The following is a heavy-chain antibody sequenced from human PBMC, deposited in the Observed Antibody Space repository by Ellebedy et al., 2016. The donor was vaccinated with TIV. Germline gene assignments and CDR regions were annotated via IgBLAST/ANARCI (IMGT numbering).Heavy chain of an antibody. CDR1: GGSFSGYY. Sequence: MPSETLSLTCAVYGGSFSGYYWSRIRQPPGKGLEWIGEINHSGSTNYNPSLKSRVTISVDTSKNQFSLKLSSVTAADTAVYYCARVSAGYIVGAKGAGNWFDPWGQGTLVTVSS. D-gene: IGHD1-26*01. CDR3: ARVSAGYIVGAKGAGNWFDP. V-gene: IGHV4-34*01. CDR2: INHSGST. J-gene: IGHJ5*02.